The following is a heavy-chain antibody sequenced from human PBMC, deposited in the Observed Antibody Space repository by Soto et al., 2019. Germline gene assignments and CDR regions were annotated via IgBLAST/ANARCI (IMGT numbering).Heavy chain of an antibody. CDR3: ANGYCSGGSCYPSPFDY. V-gene: IGHV4-31*03. CDR2: IYYSGST. Sequence: SETLSLTCTVSGGSISSGGYYWSWIRQHPGKGLEWIGYIYYSGSTYYNPSLKSRVTISVDTSKNQFSLKLSSVTAADTAVYYCANGYCSGGSCYPSPFDYWGQGTLVTVSS. J-gene: IGHJ4*02. CDR1: GGSISSGGYY. D-gene: IGHD2-15*01.